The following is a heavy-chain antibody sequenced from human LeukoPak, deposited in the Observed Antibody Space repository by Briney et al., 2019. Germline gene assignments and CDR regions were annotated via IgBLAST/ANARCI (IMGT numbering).Heavy chain of an antibody. J-gene: IGHJ4*02. CDR2: IKEDGSGK. CDR1: GFTFSSYW. V-gene: IGHV3-7*01. Sequence: PGGSLRLSCAASGFTFSSYWMSWVRQAPGKGLEWVANIKEDGSGKQYADSVKGRFTISRDNAKNSLYLQMNSLRAEDTAVYYCARVYYDSSGYYPYTYWGQGTLVTVSS. CDR3: ARVYYDSSGYYPYTY. D-gene: IGHD3-22*01.